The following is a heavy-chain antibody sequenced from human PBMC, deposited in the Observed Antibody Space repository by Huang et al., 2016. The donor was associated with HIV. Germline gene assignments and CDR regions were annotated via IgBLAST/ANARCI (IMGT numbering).Heavy chain of an antibody. V-gene: IGHV3-74*01. CDR1: GFSISSYW. Sequence: EVQLVESGGGLVQPGGSLRLSCAASGFSISSYWMHWVRQAPGKGLVWVSRINSDGGSTSYADSVKSRFTISRDNAKNTLYLQMNSLRAEDTAVYYCARDPRIQSWLNFFDYWGQGTLVSVSS. J-gene: IGHJ4*02. CDR3: ARDPRIQSWLNFFDY. D-gene: IGHD3-22*01. CDR2: INSDGGST.